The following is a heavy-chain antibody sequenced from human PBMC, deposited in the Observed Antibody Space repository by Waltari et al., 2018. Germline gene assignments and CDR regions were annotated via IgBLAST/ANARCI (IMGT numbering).Heavy chain of an antibody. D-gene: IGHD3-3*01. CDR3: TRGGNYDFWSHRPFVDP. CDR1: GASFSAYY. CDR2: IRHPGNT. V-gene: IGHV4-34*01. Sequence: QVQLQQWGAGLLKPSETLSLTCSVSGASFSAYYWGWVRHVPGKGLEWIGQIRHPGNTNYNPSLQSRVAISIDTSRNQFSLRVFSVTAAGTGLYFCTRGGNYDFWSHRPFVDPWGQGTQVTVSS. J-gene: IGHJ5*02.